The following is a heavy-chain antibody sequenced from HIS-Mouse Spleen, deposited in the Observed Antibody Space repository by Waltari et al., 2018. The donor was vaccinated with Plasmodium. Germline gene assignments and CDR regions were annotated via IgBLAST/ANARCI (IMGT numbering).Heavy chain of an antibody. J-gene: IGHJ4*02. D-gene: IGHD6-19*01. CDR3: ARGLHSSGWYGLGY. V-gene: IGHV4-4*07. Sequence: QVQLQESGPGLVKPSETLSLTCTVSGGSISSYYWSWIRSPAGKGLEWIGRICTSGSTNYNPALKSRVTRSVDTSKNQFSLKLSSVSAADTAVYYCARGLHSSGWYGLGYWGQGTLVTVSS. CDR2: ICTSGST. CDR1: GGSISSYY.